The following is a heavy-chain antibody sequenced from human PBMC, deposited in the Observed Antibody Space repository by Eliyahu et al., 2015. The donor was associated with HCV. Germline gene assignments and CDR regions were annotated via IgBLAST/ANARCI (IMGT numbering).Heavy chain of an antibody. Sequence: EVQLVESGGGLVXPGGSLRLSCXASXFTFSDYSMXWVRQAPGKGXEWVSSISSXGSYIYYADSVKGRFTISRDNSKNSLYLQMNSLSADDTAFYYCAKEDPAENWFDPWGQGTLVTVSS. D-gene: IGHD1-14*01. CDR2: ISSXGSYI. V-gene: IGHV3-21*01. CDR1: XFTFSDYS. J-gene: IGHJ5*02. CDR3: AKEDPAENWFDP.